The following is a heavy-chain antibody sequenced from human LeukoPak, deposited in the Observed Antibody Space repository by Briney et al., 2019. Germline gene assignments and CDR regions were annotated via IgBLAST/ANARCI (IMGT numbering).Heavy chain of an antibody. D-gene: IGHD1-26*01. Sequence: SETLSLTCTVSGGSISNYYWSWIRQPAGKGLEWIGRIYTSGSTNYNPSLKSRVTMSVDTSKNQFSLKLSSVTAADTAVYYCARDGGTAVGATYFDYWGQGTLVTVSS. CDR1: GGSISNYY. CDR3: ARDGGTAVGATYFDY. CDR2: IYTSGST. J-gene: IGHJ4*02. V-gene: IGHV4-4*07.